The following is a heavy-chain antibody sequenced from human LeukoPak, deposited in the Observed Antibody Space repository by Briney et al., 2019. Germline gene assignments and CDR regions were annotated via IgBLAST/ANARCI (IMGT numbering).Heavy chain of an antibody. CDR1: GFTFSSYA. CDR2: ISGSGGST. V-gene: IGHV3-23*01. D-gene: IGHD3-3*01. J-gene: IGHJ5*02. Sequence: GGSLRLSCAASGFTFSSYAMSWVRQAQGKGLEWVSAISGSGGSTYYADSVKGRFTISRDNSKNTLYLQMNSLRAEDTAVYYCAKVVGYDFWSGYRNWFDPWGQGTLVTVSS. CDR3: AKVVGYDFWSGYRNWFDP.